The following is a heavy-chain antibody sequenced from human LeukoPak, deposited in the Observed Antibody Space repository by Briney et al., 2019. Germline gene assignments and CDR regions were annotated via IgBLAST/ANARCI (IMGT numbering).Heavy chain of an antibody. V-gene: IGHV3-30*02. J-gene: IGHJ5*02. D-gene: IGHD2-2*03. CDR3: AKSGLDIVVVNWFDP. Sequence: QPGGSLRLSCAASGFTFSSYGMHWVRQAPGKGLEWVAFIRYDGSNKYYADSVKGRFTISRDNSKNTLYLQMNSLRAEDTAVYYCAKSGLDIVVVNWFDPWAREPWSPSPQ. CDR1: GFTFSSYG. CDR2: IRYDGSNK.